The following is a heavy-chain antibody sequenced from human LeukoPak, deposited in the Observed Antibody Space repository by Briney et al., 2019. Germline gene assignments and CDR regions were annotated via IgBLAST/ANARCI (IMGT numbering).Heavy chain of an antibody. J-gene: IGHJ4*02. CDR3: TTVSPLWFGELLYGYFDY. CDR2: IKSKTDGGTT. D-gene: IGHD3-10*01. Sequence: GGALRLSCAASGFTFSNAWMSWVRQAPGKGLEWVGRIKSKTDGGTTDYAAPVKGRFTISRDDSKNTLYLQMNSLKTEDTAVYYCTTVSPLWFGELLYGYFDYWGQGTLVTVSS. V-gene: IGHV3-15*01. CDR1: GFTFSNAW.